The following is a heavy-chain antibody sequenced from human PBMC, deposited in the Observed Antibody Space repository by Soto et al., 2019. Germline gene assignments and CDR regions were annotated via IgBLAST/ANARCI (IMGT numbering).Heavy chain of an antibody. CDR1: GFTFNDHG. CDR3: ARDLGGYCTGNSCYWFDT. CDR2: ISDRGDST. J-gene: IGHJ5*02. D-gene: IGHD2-15*01. V-gene: IGHV3-23*01. Sequence: GGSLRLSCAATGFTFNDHGMTWVRLAPGKGLEWVSAISDRGDSTYYADSVKGRFTISRDKSSNTLFLQMHSLRVEDTAVYYCARDLGGYCTGNSCYWFDTWGQGTLVTVSS.